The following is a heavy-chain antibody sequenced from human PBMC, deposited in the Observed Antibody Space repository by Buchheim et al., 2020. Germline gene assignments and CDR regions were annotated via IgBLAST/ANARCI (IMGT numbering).Heavy chain of an antibody. Sequence: VQLQESGPGLVKPSGTLSLSCEVSDGAISSNKWWSWVRRPPGQGLEWIGEIHASGTTNYNPSLTSRVSISIDKFKNQLSLELRSVTAADTGLYLCAREVYGASYALDSWGQGTL. J-gene: IGHJ4*02. D-gene: IGHD1-26*01. CDR2: IHASGTT. V-gene: IGHV4-4*02. CDR3: AREVYGASYALDS. CDR1: DGAISSNKW.